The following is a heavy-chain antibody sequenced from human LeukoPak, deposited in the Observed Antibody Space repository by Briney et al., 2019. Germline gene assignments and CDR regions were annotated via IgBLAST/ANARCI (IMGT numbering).Heavy chain of an antibody. CDR3: ARGVSIRGYSYGSTPHNWFDP. CDR1: GGSISSGGYY. CDR2: IYYSGST. J-gene: IGHJ5*02. D-gene: IGHD5-18*01. Sequence: SQTLSLTCTVSGGSISSGGYYWSWIRQHPGKGLGWIGYIYYSGSTYYNPSLKSRVTISVDTSKNQFSLKLSSVTAADTAVYYCARGVSIRGYSYGSTPHNWFDPWGQGTLVTVSS. V-gene: IGHV4-31*03.